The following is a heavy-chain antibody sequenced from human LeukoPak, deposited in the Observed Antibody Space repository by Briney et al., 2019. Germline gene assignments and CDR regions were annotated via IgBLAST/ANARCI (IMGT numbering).Heavy chain of an antibody. CDR2: ISPYNGNT. CDR1: GYTFRSYG. V-gene: IGHV1-18*01. Sequence: ASVKVSCKASGYTFRSYGFSWVRQAPGQGLEWMGWISPYNGNTNYAQRFQGRVTMTTDTSTSTAYMELRSLRFADTAVYYCARDGGYFDYWGRGTLVTVSS. CDR3: ARDGGYFDY. J-gene: IGHJ4*02.